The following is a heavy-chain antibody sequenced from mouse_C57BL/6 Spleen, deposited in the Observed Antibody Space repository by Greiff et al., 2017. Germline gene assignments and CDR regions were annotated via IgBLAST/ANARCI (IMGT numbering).Heavy chain of an antibody. J-gene: IGHJ2*01. Sequence: VQLQQSGAELVRPGASVTLSCKASGYTFTDYEMHWVKQTPVHGLEWIGAIDPETGGTAYNQKFKGKAILTADKSSSTAYMELRSLTSEDSAVYYCKRRRSLYFDYWGQGTTLTVSS. CDR1: GYTFTDYE. CDR2: IDPETGGT. V-gene: IGHV1-15*01. CDR3: KRRRSLYFDY.